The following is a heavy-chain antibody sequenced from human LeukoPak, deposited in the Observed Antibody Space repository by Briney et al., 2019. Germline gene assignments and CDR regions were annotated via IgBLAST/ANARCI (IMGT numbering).Heavy chain of an antibody. CDR2: IWYDGSNK. J-gene: IGHJ6*02. CDR3: AREGTMVRGLDV. CDR1: GFTFSNFW. V-gene: IGHV3-33*08. Sequence: GGSLRLSCAASGFTFSNFWMHWVRQAPGKGLEWVAVIWYDGSNKYYADSVKGRFTISRDNSKNTLYLQMNSLRAEDTAVYYCAREGTMVRGLDVWGQGTTVTVSS. D-gene: IGHD3-10*01.